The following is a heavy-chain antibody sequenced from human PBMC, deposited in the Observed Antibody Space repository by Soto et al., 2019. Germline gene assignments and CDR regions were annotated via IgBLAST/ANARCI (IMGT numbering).Heavy chain of an antibody. D-gene: IGHD3-22*01. CDR3: ATCFPHYDSSGYFMG. Sequence: QVQLVQSGAEVKKPGASVKVSCKVSGYTLTELSMHWVRQAPGKGLEWMGGFDPEDGETIYAQKFQGRVTMTEDTSXXTAYMELSSLRSEDTAVYYCATCFPHYDSSGYFMGWGQGTLVTVSS. CDR1: GYTLTELS. J-gene: IGHJ4*02. V-gene: IGHV1-24*01. CDR2: FDPEDGET.